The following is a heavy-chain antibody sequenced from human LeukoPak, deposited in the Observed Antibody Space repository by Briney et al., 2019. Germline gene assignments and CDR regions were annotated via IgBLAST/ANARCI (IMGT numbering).Heavy chain of an antibody. CDR2: IYYRGST. D-gene: IGHD1-26*01. Sequence: PSETLSLTCTVSGGSISSYYGSWIRQPPGKGREWMGYIYYRGSTNYNPSLKSRVSIAVDTSKDQFSLKLSSVTPAPALGLLRGRLFSVGAPFDYWGQGPLVTVSS. V-gene: IGHV4-59*08. CDR1: GGSISSYY. CDR3: GRLFSVGAPFDY. J-gene: IGHJ4*02.